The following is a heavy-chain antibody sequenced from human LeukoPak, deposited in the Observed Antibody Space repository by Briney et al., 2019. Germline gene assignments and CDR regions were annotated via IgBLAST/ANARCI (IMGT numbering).Heavy chain of an antibody. CDR2: INSSSSYI. CDR1: GFTFSNYS. CDR3: ARVSHYYDSSGYFHY. Sequence: GGSLRLSCSASGFTFSNYSMNWVRHAPGKELEWFSSINSSSSYIYYADSVKGRFTIARDNAKNSLYLQMNSLRAEDTAVYYCARVSHYYDSSGYFHYWGQGTLVTVSS. D-gene: IGHD3-22*01. V-gene: IGHV3-21*01. J-gene: IGHJ4*02.